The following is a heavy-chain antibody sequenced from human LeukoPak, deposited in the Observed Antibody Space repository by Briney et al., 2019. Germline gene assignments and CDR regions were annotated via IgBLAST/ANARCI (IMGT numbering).Heavy chain of an antibody. J-gene: IGHJ4*02. CDR3: ARGSTNDYDSSGYYPA. CDR1: GFTFSDYY. Sequence: GGSLRLSCADSGFTFSDYYMSWIRQAPGKGLEWVSYISSSGTTIYYADSVKGRFTISRDNAKNSLYLQMNSLRAEDTAVYYCARGSTNDYDSSGYYPAWGQGTLVTLSS. V-gene: IGHV3-11*04. CDR2: ISSSGTTI. D-gene: IGHD3-22*01.